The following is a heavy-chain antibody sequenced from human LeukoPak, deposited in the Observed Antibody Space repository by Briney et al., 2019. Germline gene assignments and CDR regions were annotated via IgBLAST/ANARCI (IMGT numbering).Heavy chain of an antibody. Sequence: SVKVSCKASGGTFSSYAISWVRQAPGQGLEWMGGIIPIFGTANYAQKFQGRVTITADKSTSTAYMELSSLRSEDTAVYYCARPGGVWFGESWDNWFDPWGRGTLVTVSS. V-gene: IGHV1-69*06. CDR2: IIPIFGTA. CDR1: GGTFSSYA. J-gene: IGHJ5*02. D-gene: IGHD3-10*01. CDR3: ARPGGVWFGESWDNWFDP.